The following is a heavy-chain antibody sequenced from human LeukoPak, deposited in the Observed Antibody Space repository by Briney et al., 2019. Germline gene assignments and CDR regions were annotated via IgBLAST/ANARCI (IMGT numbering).Heavy chain of an antibody. CDR3: ARDYYDILNGVYYFDY. CDR2: IYYSGST. CDR1: GGSISSYY. J-gene: IGHJ4*02. Sequence: SETLSLTCTVSGGSISSYYWSWIRQPPGNGLEWIGYIYYSGSTNYNPSLKSRVTISVDTSKNQFSLKLSSVTAADTAVYYCARDYYDILNGVYYFDYWGQGTLVTVSS. D-gene: IGHD3-9*01. V-gene: IGHV4-59*01.